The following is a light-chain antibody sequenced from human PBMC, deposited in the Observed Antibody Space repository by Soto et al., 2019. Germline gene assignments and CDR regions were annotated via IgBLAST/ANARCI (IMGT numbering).Light chain of an antibody. CDR3: QQYNNWPYT. V-gene: IGKV3-15*01. CDR1: QHVSSN. Sequence: EIVMTQSPATLSVSPGGSATLSCRASQHVSSNFAWYRQKPGQAPTLLIYRASTRATGIPARFSGSGSGTGFPLTFSSLQSEDFAVYYCQQYNNWPYTFGQGTKLEIK. CDR2: RAS. J-gene: IGKJ2*01.